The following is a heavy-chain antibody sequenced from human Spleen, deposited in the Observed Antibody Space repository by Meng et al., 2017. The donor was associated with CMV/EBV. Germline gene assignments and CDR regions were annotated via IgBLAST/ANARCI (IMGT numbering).Heavy chain of an antibody. D-gene: IGHD3-9*01. Sequence: ASVKVSCKASGYTFTSYYMHWVRQAPGQGLEWMGIINPSGGSTSYAQKFQGRVTMTRDTSTSTVYMELSSLRSEDTAVYYCAKDIRAYDILTGYYNYWGQGTLVTVSS. CDR3: AKDIRAYDILTGYYNY. V-gene: IGHV1-46*01. J-gene: IGHJ4*02. CDR2: INPSGGST. CDR1: GYTFTSYY.